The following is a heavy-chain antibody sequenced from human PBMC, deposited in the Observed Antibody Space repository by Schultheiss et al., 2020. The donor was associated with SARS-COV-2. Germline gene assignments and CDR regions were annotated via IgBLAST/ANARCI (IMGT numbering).Heavy chain of an antibody. CDR3: AREGATYYYDSSGRNDAFDI. V-gene: IGHV1-69*13. CDR2: IIPIFGTA. Sequence: SVKVSCKASGGTLSSYAISWVRQAPGQGLEWMGGIIPIFGTANYAQKFQGRVTITADESTSTAYMELSSLSSEDTAVYYCAREGATYYYDSSGRNDAFDIWGQGTMVTVSS. CDR1: GGTLSSYA. J-gene: IGHJ3*02. D-gene: IGHD3-22*01.